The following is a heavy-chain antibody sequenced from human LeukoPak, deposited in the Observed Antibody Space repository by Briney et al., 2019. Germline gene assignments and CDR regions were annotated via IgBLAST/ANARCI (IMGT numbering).Heavy chain of an antibody. CDR2: ISAYNGNT. CDR1: GYTFTSYG. J-gene: IGHJ4*02. Sequence: ASVKVSCKASGYTFTSYGISWVRQAPGQGLEWMGWISAYNGNTNYAQKLQGRVTMTRNTSISTAYMELSSLRSEDTAVYYCARRGYSLRSDYWGQGTLVTVSS. V-gene: IGHV1-18*01. CDR3: ARRGYSLRSDY. D-gene: IGHD5-18*01.